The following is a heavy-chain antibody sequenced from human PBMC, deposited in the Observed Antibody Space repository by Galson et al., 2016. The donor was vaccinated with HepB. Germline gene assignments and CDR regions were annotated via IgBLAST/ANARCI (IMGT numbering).Heavy chain of an antibody. V-gene: IGHV3-53*01. CDR1: GFTVSSNH. CDR2: FYGGGTI. J-gene: IGHJ4*02. Sequence: SLRLSCAASGFTVSSNHMSWVRQAPGKGLEWVSVFYGGGTINYADSVKGPFTVSRKNSENTLFLQMNSLRADDTAVYYCARLRPEYNYAYDYWGQGTLVTVSS. CDR3: ARLRPEYNYAYDY. D-gene: IGHD5-18*01.